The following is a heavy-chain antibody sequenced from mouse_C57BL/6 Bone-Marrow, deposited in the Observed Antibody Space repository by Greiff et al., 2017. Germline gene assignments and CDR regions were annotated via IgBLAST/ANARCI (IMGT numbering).Heavy chain of an antibody. J-gene: IGHJ2*01. D-gene: IGHD2-4*01. CDR2: ISSGGSYT. Sequence: EVQRVESGGDLVKPGGSLKLSCAASGFTFSSYGMSWVRQTPDKRLEWVATISSGGSYTYYPDSVKGRFTISRDNAKNTLYLQMSSLKSEDTAMYYCARRIYYDYPYFDYWGQGTTLTVSS. CDR1: GFTFSSYG. CDR3: ARRIYYDYPYFDY. V-gene: IGHV5-6*01.